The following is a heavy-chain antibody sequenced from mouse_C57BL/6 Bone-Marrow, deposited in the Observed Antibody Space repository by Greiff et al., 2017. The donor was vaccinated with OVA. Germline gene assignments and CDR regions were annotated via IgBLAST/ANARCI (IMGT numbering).Heavy chain of an antibody. CDR3: ARRLWPAWLDY. J-gene: IGHJ3*01. CDR1: GFTFSSYA. CDR2: ISGGGGNT. Sequence: EVMLVESGGGLVKPGGSLKLSCAASGFTFSSYAMSWVRQPPEKRLEWVATISGGGGNTYYPDSVKGRIIIASDNAKNALYLQRSSLGAEDTALYYCARRLWPAWLDYWGQGTPVTVSA. D-gene: IGHD1-1*02. V-gene: IGHV5-9*01.